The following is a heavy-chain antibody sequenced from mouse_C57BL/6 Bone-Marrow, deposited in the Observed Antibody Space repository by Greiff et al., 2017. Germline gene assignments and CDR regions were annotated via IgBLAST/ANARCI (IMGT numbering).Heavy chain of an antibody. Sequence: VQLQQSGAELARPGASVKLSCKASGYTFTSYGISWVKQRTGQGLEWIGEIYPRSGNTYYNEKFKGKATLTADKSSSTAYMELRSLTSEDSAVYFCARGYYYGSSYPYYFDYWGQGTTLTVSS. CDR3: ARGYYYGSSYPYYFDY. CDR1: GYTFTSYG. CDR2: IYPRSGNT. V-gene: IGHV1-81*01. J-gene: IGHJ2*01. D-gene: IGHD1-1*01.